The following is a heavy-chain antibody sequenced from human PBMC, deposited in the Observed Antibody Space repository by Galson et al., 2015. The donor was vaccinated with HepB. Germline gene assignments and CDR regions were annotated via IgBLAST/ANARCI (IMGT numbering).Heavy chain of an antibody. J-gene: IGHJ4*02. CDR1: GYTFTSYG. CDR2: ISAYNGNT. Sequence: SVKVSCKASGYTFTSYGISWVRQAPGQGLEWMGWISAYNGNTNYAQKLQGRVTMTTDTSTSTAYMELRSLRSDDTAVYYCAREYSSSWYSLIYWDYWGQGTLVTVSS. CDR3: AREYSSSWYSLIYWDY. D-gene: IGHD6-13*01. V-gene: IGHV1-18*04.